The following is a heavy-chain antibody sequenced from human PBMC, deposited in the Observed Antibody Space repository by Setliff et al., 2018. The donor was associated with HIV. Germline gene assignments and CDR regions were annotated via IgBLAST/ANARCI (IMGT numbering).Heavy chain of an antibody. D-gene: IGHD6-19*01. CDR2: ISGSGDST. V-gene: IGHV3-23*01. J-gene: IGHJ4*02. CDR1: GFTFGSYA. CDR3: AMSPYSSGLFDY. Sequence: PGGSLRLSCAPSGFTFGSYAMSWVRQAPGKGLEWVSVISGSGDSTFYADSLKGRFTISRDNSKNTLYLQMNSLRAEDTAVYYCAMSPYSSGLFDYWGQGTLVTVSS.